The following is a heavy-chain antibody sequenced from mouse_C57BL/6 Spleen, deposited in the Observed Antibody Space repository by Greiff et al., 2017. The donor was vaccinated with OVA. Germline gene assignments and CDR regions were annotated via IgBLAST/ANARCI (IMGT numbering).Heavy chain of an antibody. V-gene: IGHV5-16*01. J-gene: IGHJ2*01. CDR2: INYDGSST. CDR1: GFTFSDYY. Sequence: EVKLVESEGGLVQPGSSMKLSCTASGFTFSDYYMAWVRQVPEKGLEWVANINYDGSSTYYLDSLKSRFIISRDNAKNILYLQMSSLKSEDTATYYCERLDHYYGTSYFDYWGQGTTLTVSS. D-gene: IGHD1-1*01. CDR3: ERLDHYYGTSYFDY.